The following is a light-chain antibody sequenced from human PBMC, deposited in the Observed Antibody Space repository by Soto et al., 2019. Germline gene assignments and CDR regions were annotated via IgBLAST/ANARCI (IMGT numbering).Light chain of an antibody. CDR1: TGAVTGGHF. CDR2: DTT. J-gene: IGLJ3*02. V-gene: IGLV7-46*01. Sequence: QAVVTQEPSLTVSPGGTVTLTCGSTTGAVTGGHFPYWFQQKPGQAPKTLVYDTTNKDPWTPARFSGSLLGGKAALTLSGAQVEDEADYYCLLYFSGRRLFGGGTKLTVL. CDR3: LLYFSGRRL.